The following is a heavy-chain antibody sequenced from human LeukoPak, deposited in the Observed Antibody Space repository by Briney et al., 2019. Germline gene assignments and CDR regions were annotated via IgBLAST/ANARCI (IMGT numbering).Heavy chain of an antibody. CDR2: IYYSGST. V-gene: IGHV4-59*01. CDR1: GGSISSYY. Sequence: ASETLSLTCTVSGGSISSYYWSWIRQPPGKGLEWIGYIYYSGSTNYNPSLKSRVTISVDTSKNQFSLKLSSVTAADTAVYYCARASKWELPYFDYWGQGTLVTASS. D-gene: IGHD1-26*01. CDR3: ARASKWELPYFDY. J-gene: IGHJ4*02.